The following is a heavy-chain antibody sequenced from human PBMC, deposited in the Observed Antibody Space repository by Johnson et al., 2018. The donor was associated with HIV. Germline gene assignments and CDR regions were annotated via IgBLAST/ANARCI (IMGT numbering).Heavy chain of an antibody. CDR1: GFTFSSSA. D-gene: IGHD1-1*01. J-gene: IGHJ3*02. CDR3: ARGYTWNDVSI. Sequence: VQLVESGGGLVQPGGSLRLSCAASGFTFSSSAMRWVRQAPGKGLEWVSGISDSGGSTHYADSVKGRFTISRDNSKNTLYLQMNSLRADHTAVYYCARGYTWNDVSIWGQGTMVTVSS. CDR2: ISDSGGST. V-gene: IGHV3-23*04.